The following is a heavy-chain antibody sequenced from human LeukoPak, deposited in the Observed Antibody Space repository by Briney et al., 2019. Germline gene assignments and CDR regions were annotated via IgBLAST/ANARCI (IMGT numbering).Heavy chain of an antibody. D-gene: IGHD2-2*01. CDR1: GGTLNNYI. J-gene: IGHJ6*02. V-gene: IGHV1-69*04. CDR2: NIPILGIA. CDR3: ARDLRYCSSISCYYYYYGMDV. Sequence: GSSVKVSCKASGGTLNNYIISLVRQAPGQGLEWVGRNIPILGIANYPQNLQGRVTITADKSTSTAYMALSSLRCEDTAVYSCARDLRYCSSISCYYYYYGMDVWGQGTTVTASS.